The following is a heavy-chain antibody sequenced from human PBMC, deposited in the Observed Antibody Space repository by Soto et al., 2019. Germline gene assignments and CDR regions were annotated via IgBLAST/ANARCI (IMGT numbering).Heavy chain of an antibody. Sequence: GGSLRLSCAASGFTFSSYARSWVRQAPGKGLEWVSAISGSGGSTYYADSVKGRFTISRDNSKNTLYLQMNSLRAEDTAVYYCAKDYGARYYYDSSGYRGYDYWGQGTLVTVSS. J-gene: IGHJ4*02. CDR2: ISGSGGST. V-gene: IGHV3-23*01. CDR3: AKDYGARYYYDSSGYRGYDY. CDR1: GFTFSSYA. D-gene: IGHD3-22*01.